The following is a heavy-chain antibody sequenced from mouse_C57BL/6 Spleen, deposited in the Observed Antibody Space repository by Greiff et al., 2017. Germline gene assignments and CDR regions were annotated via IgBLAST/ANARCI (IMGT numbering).Heavy chain of an antibody. CDR1: GYTFTSYW. J-gene: IGHJ3*01. V-gene: IGHV1-74*01. D-gene: IGHD2-4*01. CDR3: AMGDYDYPCAY. Sequence: QVQLQQPGAELVKPGASVKVSCKASGYTFTSYWMHWVKQRPGQGLEWIGRIHPSDSDTNYNQKFKGKATLTVDKSSSTAYMQLSSQTSEDSAVYYCAMGDYDYPCAYWGQGTLVTVSA. CDR2: IHPSDSDT.